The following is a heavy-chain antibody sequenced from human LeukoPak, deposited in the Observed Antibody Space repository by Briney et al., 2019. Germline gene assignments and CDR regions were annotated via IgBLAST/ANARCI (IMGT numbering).Heavy chain of an antibody. V-gene: IGHV4-59*08. CDR2: IYDSRST. CDR1: GVSISSYY. D-gene: IGHD5-12*01. CDR3: AAHTAGRGSGY. J-gene: IGHJ4*02. Sequence: SETLSLTCSVSGVSISSYYWSWIRQPPGKGLEWIGHIYDSRSTKYNPSLKSRVTISVHTSKNQFSLTLSSVTAADTAVYYCAAHTAGRGSGYWGQGILVAVSS.